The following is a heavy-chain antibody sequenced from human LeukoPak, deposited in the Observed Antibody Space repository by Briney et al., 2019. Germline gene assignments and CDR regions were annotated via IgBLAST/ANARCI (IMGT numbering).Heavy chain of an antibody. Sequence: ASVKVSCKASGYAFTNFDINWVRQAPGQGLEWMGWMNPVSGNAGSAQKFQGRVTITRNTSISTAYMELSSLRSEDTAVYYCARSGYSYASDYWGQGTLVTVSS. J-gene: IGHJ4*02. D-gene: IGHD5-18*01. CDR3: ARSGYSYASDY. CDR2: MNPVSGNA. CDR1: GYAFTNFD. V-gene: IGHV1-8*01.